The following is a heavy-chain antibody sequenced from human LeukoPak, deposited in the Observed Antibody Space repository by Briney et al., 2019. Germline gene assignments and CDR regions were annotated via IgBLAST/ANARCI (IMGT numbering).Heavy chain of an antibody. V-gene: IGHV4-34*01. Sequence: SETLPLTCAVYGGSFSGYYWSWIRQPPGKGLEWIGEINHSGSTNYNPSLKSRVTISVDTSKNQFSLKLSSVTAADTAVYYCASETNPGFDYWGQGTLVTVSS. J-gene: IGHJ4*02. CDR1: GGSFSGYY. D-gene: IGHD4-17*01. CDR3: ASETNPGFDY. CDR2: INHSGST.